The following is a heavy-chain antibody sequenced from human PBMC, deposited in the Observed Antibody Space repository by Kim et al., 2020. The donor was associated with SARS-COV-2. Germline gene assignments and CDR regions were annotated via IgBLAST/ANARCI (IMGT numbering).Heavy chain of an antibody. J-gene: IGHJ3*02. CDR3: ARDPGYCSGGSCYGGAFDI. CDR2: IWYDGSNK. Sequence: GGSLRLSCAASGFTFSSYGMHWVRQAPGKGLEWVAVIWYDGSNKYYADSVKGRFTISRDNSKNTLYLQMNSLRAEDTAVYYCARDPGYCSGGSCYGGAFDIWGQGTMVTVSS. V-gene: IGHV3-33*08. CDR1: GFTFSSYG. D-gene: IGHD2-15*01.